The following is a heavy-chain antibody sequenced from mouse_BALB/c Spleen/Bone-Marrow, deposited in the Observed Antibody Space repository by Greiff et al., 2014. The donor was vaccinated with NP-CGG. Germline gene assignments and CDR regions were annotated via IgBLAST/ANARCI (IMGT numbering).Heavy chain of an antibody. D-gene: IGHD4-1*01. J-gene: IGHJ4*01. V-gene: IGHV1-54*01. CDR1: GYAFTNYL. CDR3: ARCLTGTSAMDY. Sequence: QVHVKQSGAELVRPGTSVKVPCKASGYAFTNYLIEWVKQRPGQGLEWIGVINPGSGGTNYNEKFKAKATLTADKSSSTAYMQLSSLTSDDSAVYFCARCLTGTSAMDYWGQGTSVTVSS. CDR2: INPGSGGT.